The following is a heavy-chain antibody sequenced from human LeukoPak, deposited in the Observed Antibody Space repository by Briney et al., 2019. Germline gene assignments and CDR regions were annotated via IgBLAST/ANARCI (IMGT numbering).Heavy chain of an antibody. CDR1: GFTFSNAW. J-gene: IGHJ6*02. V-gene: IGHV3-15*01. CDR2: IKSNIDGETA. Sequence: GSLRLSCAASGFTFSNAWMSWVRQAPGKGLEWVGRIKSNIDGETADYAAPVKGRFTISRDDSKTTLYLQMNSLKIEDTAVYYCTTPGSCTSTSCYDYYYYAMDVWGRGTTVTVSS. D-gene: IGHD2-2*01. CDR3: TTPGSCTSTSCYDYYYYAMDV.